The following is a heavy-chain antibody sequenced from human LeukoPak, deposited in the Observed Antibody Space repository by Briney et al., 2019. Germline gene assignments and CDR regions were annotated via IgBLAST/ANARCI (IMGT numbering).Heavy chain of an antibody. CDR3: ARNVSRGEPGGAFDM. J-gene: IGHJ3*02. D-gene: IGHD3-16*01. CDR1: GGAISGTRGY. V-gene: IGHV4-39*01. Sequence: SETLSLTCTVSGGAISGTRGYWGWIRQPPGKELEWVASIYYSGSTHYNPSLKSRVTISVDTSRNQFSLNLRFATAEDTAIYYCARNVSRGEPGGAFDMWGQGTTVIVSS. CDR2: IYYSGST.